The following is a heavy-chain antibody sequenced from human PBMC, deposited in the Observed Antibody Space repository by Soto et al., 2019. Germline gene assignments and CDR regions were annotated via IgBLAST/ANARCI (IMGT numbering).Heavy chain of an antibody. V-gene: IGHV1-8*01. D-gene: IGHD3-16*01. CDR2: MNAKSGDT. CDR1: GYTFSDFD. J-gene: IGHJ6*02. Sequence: QAHLEQSGAELKRPGASVKVSCKASGYTFSDFDINWLRQASGQGPEWMGWMNAKSGDTFFPQGFKGKFNMTWDTPLSTAYMEVGSLTSDDTAIYYCARGNPFNYAGFDVWGQGTTVAVSS. CDR3: ARGNPFNYAGFDV.